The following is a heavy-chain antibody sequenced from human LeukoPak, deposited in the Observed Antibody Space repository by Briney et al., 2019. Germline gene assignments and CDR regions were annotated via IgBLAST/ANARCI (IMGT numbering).Heavy chain of an antibody. Sequence: SETLSLTCTVSGGSMSSYYWSWIRQPPGKGLEWIGYIYYSGSTNYNPSLKSRVTISVDTSKNQFSLKLSSVTAADTAVYYCARESNYYGSGRPIDYWGRATLVTVSS. V-gene: IGHV4-59*01. CDR3: ARESNYYGSGRPIDY. CDR1: GGSMSSYY. CDR2: IYYSGST. D-gene: IGHD3-10*01. J-gene: IGHJ4*02.